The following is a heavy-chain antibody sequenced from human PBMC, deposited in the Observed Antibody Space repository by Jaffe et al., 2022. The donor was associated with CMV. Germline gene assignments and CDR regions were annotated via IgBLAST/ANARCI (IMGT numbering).Heavy chain of an antibody. J-gene: IGHJ4*02. Sequence: QVQLQQWGAGLLKPSETLSLTCAVYGGSFSGYYWSWIRQPPGKGLEWIGEINHSGSTNYNPSLKSRVTISVDTSKNQFSLKLSSVTAADTAVYYCARGLFSGYYTGYFDYWGQGTLVTVSS. V-gene: IGHV4-34*01. CDR3: ARGLFSGYYTGYFDY. CDR2: INHSGST. D-gene: IGHD3-3*01. CDR1: GGSFSGYY.